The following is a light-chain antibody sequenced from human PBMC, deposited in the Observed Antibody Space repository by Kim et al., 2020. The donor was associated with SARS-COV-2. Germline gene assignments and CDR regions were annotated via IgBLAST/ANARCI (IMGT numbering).Light chain of an antibody. J-gene: IGKJ3*01. V-gene: IGKV3-20*01. CDR3: QQYGNSPCT. Sequence: DIVLTQSPDTLSLFPGERATFSCRASQTVTSNRLAWYQQKPGQPPRLLIYDASIRAAGIPDRFSGSGSGTGFTLTISRLEPEDFAVYYCQQYGNSPCTFGPGTKVDI. CDR1: QTVTSNR. CDR2: DAS.